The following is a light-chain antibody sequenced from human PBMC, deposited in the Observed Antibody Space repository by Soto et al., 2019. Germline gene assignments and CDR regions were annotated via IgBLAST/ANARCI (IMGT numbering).Light chain of an antibody. J-gene: IGKJ3*01. V-gene: IGKV1-33*01. Sequence: DIKMPHSQPSLSASVGDRVPITGKASQEITNYLSWYQQKPGKAPKLLIYDASNLETGVPSRFSGSRSGTDFSFTINSLQPEDIATYYCQQYDDLPFTFGPGTKVDMK. CDR1: QEITNY. CDR3: QQYDDLPFT. CDR2: DAS.